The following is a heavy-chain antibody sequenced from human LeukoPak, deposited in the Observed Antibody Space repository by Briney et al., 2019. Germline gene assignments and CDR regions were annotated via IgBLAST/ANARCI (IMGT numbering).Heavy chain of an antibody. V-gene: IGHV3-33*06. Sequence: GGSLRLSCAASGFTFSSYGMHWVRQAPGKGLERVAVIWYDGSNKYYADSVKGRFTISRDNSKNTLYLQMNSLRAEDTAVYYCAKSDSYCSSTSCYDWAHDYWGQGTLVTVSS. CDR3: AKSDSYCSSTSCYDWAHDY. D-gene: IGHD2-2*01. J-gene: IGHJ4*02. CDR2: IWYDGSNK. CDR1: GFTFSSYG.